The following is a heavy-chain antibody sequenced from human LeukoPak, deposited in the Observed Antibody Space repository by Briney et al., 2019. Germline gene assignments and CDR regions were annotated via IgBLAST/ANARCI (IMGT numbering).Heavy chain of an antibody. J-gene: IGHJ4*02. Sequence: SDTLSLTCTVSVGSLTVYYWSWIRQPPGKGLECIGYIYYSGSTNYNLSLKSRVTISVDTSKNQFSLKLSSVTAADTAVYYCARHTLVAASSFDYWGQGTLVTVSS. V-gene: IGHV4-59*08. CDR3: ARHTLVAASSFDY. CDR2: IYYSGST. CDR1: VGSLTVYY. D-gene: IGHD2-15*01.